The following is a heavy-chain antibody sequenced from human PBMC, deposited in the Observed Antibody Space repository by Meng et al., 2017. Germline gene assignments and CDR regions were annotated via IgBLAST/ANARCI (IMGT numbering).Heavy chain of an antibody. D-gene: IGHD6-13*01. Sequence: VKVPCKASGYTFTSYAMHWVRQAPGQGPEWMGRINPNSGGTNYAQKFQGRVTMTRDTSTSTAYMGLSRLRSDDTAVYYSAREEGSGWSRYWGQGTLVTVSS. CDR1: GYTFTSYA. J-gene: IGHJ4*02. CDR2: INPNSGGT. V-gene: IGHV1-2*06. CDR3: AREEGSGWSRY.